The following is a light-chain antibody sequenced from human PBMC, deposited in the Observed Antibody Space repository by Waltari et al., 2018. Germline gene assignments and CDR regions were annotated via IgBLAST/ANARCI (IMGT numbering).Light chain of an antibody. V-gene: IGKV1-8*01. CDR1: QGISSY. Sequence: AIRITQSPSSLSASTGDRVTITCRVSQGISSYLAWSQQKPGKAPKLLIYAASTLQSGVPSRFSGSGSGTDFTLTISSLQSEDFATYYCQQYYSYPRTFGQGTKVEIK. CDR2: AAS. J-gene: IGKJ1*01. CDR3: QQYYSYPRT.